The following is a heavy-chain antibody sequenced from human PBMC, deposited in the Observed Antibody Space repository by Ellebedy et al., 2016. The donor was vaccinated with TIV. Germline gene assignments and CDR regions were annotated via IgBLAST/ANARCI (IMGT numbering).Heavy chain of an antibody. CDR3: ARDGPDPRLWFGGQYYYGMDV. CDR1: GYTFTSYD. Sequence: ASVKVSXXASGYTFTSYDINWVRQATGQGLEWMGWMNPNSGNTGYAQKFQGRVTMTRNTSISTAYMELSSLRSEDTAVYYCARDGPDPRLWFGGQYYYGMDVWGQGTTVTVSS. J-gene: IGHJ6*02. V-gene: IGHV1-8*01. CDR2: MNPNSGNT. D-gene: IGHD3-10*01.